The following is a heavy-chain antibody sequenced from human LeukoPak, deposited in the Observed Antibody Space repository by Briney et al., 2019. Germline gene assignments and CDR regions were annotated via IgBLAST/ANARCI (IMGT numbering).Heavy chain of an antibody. CDR1: GFTFGVYA. J-gene: IGHJ6*02. D-gene: IGHD6-6*01. CDR2: IRSKAYGGTT. Sequence: GGSLRLSCTASGFTFGVYAMSWVRQAPGKGLEWVGFIRSKAYGGTTEYAASVKDRFTISRDDSKSIAYLQMNRLQTQDTAVYYCTRDLGYSSSSFGMDVWGQGTTVTVSS. V-gene: IGHV3-49*04. CDR3: TRDLGYSSSSFGMDV.